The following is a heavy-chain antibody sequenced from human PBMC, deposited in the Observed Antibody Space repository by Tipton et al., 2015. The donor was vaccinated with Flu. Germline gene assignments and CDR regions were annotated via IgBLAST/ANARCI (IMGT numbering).Heavy chain of an antibody. CDR2: VNPDTGDT. D-gene: IGHD6-19*01. CDR1: GYTFTNYD. CDR3: ARGWQVPRSHYCAY. Sequence: QVQLVQSGAEVKKPGASVKVSCKTSGYTFTNYDINWVRQATGQGLEWMGWVNPDTGDTNYAQNFQGRVTLTRDTATGTAYLELTSLRSEDSAIYYCARGWQVPRSHYCAYWGQGTQVTVSS. J-gene: IGHJ4*02. V-gene: IGHV1-8*01.